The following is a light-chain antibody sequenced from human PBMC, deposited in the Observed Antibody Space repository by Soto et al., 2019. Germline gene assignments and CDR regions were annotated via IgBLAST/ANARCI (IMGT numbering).Light chain of an antibody. CDR3: QQRSNWPPT. Sequence: EIVMTQSPATLSVSPGERATLSCRASQSVSSNLAWYQQKPGQAPRLLIYGASTRATGIPDRFSGSGSGTEFTLTISSLQSEDFAVYYCQQRSNWPPTFGQGTKVDIK. CDR2: GAS. V-gene: IGKV3-15*01. CDR1: QSVSSN. J-gene: IGKJ1*01.